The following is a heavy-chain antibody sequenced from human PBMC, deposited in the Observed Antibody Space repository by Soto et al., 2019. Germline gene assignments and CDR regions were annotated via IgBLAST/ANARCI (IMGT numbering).Heavy chain of an antibody. CDR2: IFPILVIA. J-gene: IGHJ4*02. Sequence: QVQLVQSGAEVKKPGSSVKVSCKASGGTFSSYTISWVRQAPGQGLEWMGRIFPILVIANYAQKFQGRVTITADKSTSTAYMELSSLRSEDTAVYYCARDASADDLPAYWGQGTLVTVSS. CDR1: GGTFSSYT. CDR3: ARDASADDLPAY. D-gene: IGHD5-12*01. V-gene: IGHV1-69*08.